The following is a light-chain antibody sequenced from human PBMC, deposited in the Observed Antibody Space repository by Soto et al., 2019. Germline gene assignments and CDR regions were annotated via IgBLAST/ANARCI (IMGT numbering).Light chain of an antibody. CDR1: SSDVGRNDY. CDR2: DVS. CDR3: CSYAGSYSYV. J-gene: IGLJ1*01. V-gene: IGLV2-11*01. Sequence: QSALTQPRSVSGSPGQSVTISCTGTSSDVGRNDYVSWYQQHPGKAPKLMIYDVSKRPSGVPDRFSGSKSANTASLTISGLQAEDEADYYCCSYAGSYSYVFGTGTKVTVL.